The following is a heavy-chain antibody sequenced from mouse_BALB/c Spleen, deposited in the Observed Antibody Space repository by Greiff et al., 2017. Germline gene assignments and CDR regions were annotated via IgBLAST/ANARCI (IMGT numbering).Heavy chain of an antibody. J-gene: IGHJ2*01. CDR1: GYSITSDYA. D-gene: IGHD2-3*01. CDR3: AYYDGHFDY. Sequence: DVQLQESGPGLVKPSQSLSLTCTVTGYSITSDYAWNWIRQFPGNKLEWMGYISYSGSTSYNPSLKSRISITRDTSKNQFFLQLNSVTTEDTATYYCAYYDGHFDYWGQGTTLTVSS. CDR2: ISYSGST. V-gene: IGHV3-2*02.